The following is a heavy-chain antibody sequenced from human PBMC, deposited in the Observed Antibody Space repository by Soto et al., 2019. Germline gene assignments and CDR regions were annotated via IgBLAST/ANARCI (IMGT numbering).Heavy chain of an antibody. Sequence: QITLKESGPTLVKPTQTLTLTCTFSGFSLSTSGVGVGWIRQPPGKALEWLALIYWDDDKRYSPSLKSRLTIXKXXSKNQVVLTMTNMDPVDTATYYCARHTTTDGYFDYWGQGTLVTVSS. CDR1: GFSLSTSGVG. CDR2: IYWDDDK. D-gene: IGHD4-17*01. V-gene: IGHV2-5*02. CDR3: ARHTTTDGYFDY. J-gene: IGHJ4*02.